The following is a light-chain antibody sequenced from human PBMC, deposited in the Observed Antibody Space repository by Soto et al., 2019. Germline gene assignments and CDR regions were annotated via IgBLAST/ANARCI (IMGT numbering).Light chain of an antibody. V-gene: IGKV1-27*01. J-gene: IGKJ3*01. CDR1: QGIFNY. Sequence: DIQMTQSPSSLSASVGDRVTVTCRASQGIFNYLAWYQQKPGKVPKVLIYAASTLQSGVPSRFSGSGSGTDFTLTISSLQPEDVATYYGQKYDSAPFTVGPGTKVDIK. CDR2: AAS. CDR3: QKYDSAPFT.